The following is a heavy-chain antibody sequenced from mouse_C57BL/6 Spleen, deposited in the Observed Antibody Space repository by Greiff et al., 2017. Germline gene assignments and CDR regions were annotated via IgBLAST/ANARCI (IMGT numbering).Heavy chain of an antibody. Sequence: QVQLQQSGAELARPGASVKLSCKASGYTFTSYGISWVKQRTGQGLEWIGEIYPRSGNTYYNEKFKGKATLTADKSSSTAYMELRSLTSEDSAVYFCARSGYYYGSSTYYAMDYWGQGTSVTVSS. CDR1: GYTFTSYG. J-gene: IGHJ4*01. CDR3: ARSGYYYGSSTYYAMDY. D-gene: IGHD1-1*01. V-gene: IGHV1-81*01. CDR2: IYPRSGNT.